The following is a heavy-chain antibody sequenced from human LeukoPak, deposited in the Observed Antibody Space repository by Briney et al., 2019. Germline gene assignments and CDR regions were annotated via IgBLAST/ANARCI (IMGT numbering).Heavy chain of an antibody. CDR2: IIPIFGTA. J-gene: IGHJ6*02. CDR1: GGTFSRYA. Sequence: SVTVSCTASGGTFSRYAISWLRQAPGQGLGWMGGIIPIFGTANYAQKFQGRVTITADESTSTAYMELSSLRSEDTAVYYCAGTADYGGNSDYYYYGMDVWGQGTTVTVSS. D-gene: IGHD4-23*01. CDR3: AGTADYGGNSDYYYYGMDV. V-gene: IGHV1-69*01.